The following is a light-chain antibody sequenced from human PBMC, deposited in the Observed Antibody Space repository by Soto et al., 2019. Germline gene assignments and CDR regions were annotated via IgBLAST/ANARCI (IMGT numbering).Light chain of an antibody. Sequence: EIVLTQSPGTLSFSPGYRPTLSCRPSQSVISSYLAWYQQKPGQAPRLLIYGASTRATGIPDRFSGDGSVTHFTLTISRLEAEDFVMYYCQQYGSSPITFGQGTRLEI. CDR2: GAS. V-gene: IGKV3-20*01. CDR3: QQYGSSPIT. J-gene: IGKJ5*01. CDR1: QSVISSY.